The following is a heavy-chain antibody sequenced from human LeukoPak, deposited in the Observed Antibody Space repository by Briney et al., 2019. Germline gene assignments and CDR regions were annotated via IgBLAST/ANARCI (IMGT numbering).Heavy chain of an antibody. Sequence: PGESLRLSCAASGFTFSSFAMSWVRQAPGKGLEWVSAIRGSGGSTYYADSVKGRFTISRDNSKNTLYLQMNSLRGEDTAVYYCTKGDDHDYIWGSYKSYVFAIWGQGTMVTVSS. D-gene: IGHD3-16*01. CDR1: GFTFSSFA. V-gene: IGHV3-23*01. CDR3: TKGDDHDYIWGSYKSYVFAI. CDR2: IRGSGGST. J-gene: IGHJ3*02.